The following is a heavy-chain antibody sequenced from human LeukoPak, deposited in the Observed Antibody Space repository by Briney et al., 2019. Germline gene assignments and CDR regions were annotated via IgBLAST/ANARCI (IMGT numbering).Heavy chain of an antibody. Sequence: RASVKVSCKASGYIFTGYYIHWVRQAPGQGLEWMGRINPNSGGTNYAQTFQGRVTMTRDTSISTAYIELSRLRSDDTAVYYWARDYCSGGSCYYFDYWGQGTRVTVSS. CDR1: GYIFTGYY. CDR2: INPNSGGT. D-gene: IGHD2-15*01. V-gene: IGHV1-2*06. J-gene: IGHJ4*02. CDR3: ARDYCSGGSCYYFDY.